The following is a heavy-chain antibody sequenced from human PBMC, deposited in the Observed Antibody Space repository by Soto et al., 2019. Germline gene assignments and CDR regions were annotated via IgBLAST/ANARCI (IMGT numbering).Heavy chain of an antibody. J-gene: IGHJ5*02. CDR3: ARDLGYCSSTSCYGNNWFDP. CDR1: GFTFSSYS. Sequence: GGSLRLSCAASGFTFSSYSMNWVRQAPGKGLEWVSSISSSSSYIYYADSVKGRFTISRDNAKNSLYLQMNSLRAEDTAVYYCARDLGYCSSTSCYGNNWFDPSGQGTLVTVSS. D-gene: IGHD2-2*01. CDR2: ISSSSSYI. V-gene: IGHV3-21*01.